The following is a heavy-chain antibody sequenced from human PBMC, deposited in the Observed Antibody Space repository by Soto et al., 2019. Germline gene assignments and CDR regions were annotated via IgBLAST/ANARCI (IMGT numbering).Heavy chain of an antibody. D-gene: IGHD6-13*01. V-gene: IGHV3-23*01. CDR1: GFTFSSYA. Sequence: GGSLRLSCAASGFTFSSYAMSWVRQAPGKGLEWVSAISGSGGSTYYADSVKGRFTISRDNSKNTLYLQMNNLSAEDTAVYYCAKDLMQWGGGDSSWYYFDYWGQGTLVTVSS. CDR2: ISGSGGST. J-gene: IGHJ4*02. CDR3: AKDLMQWGGGDSSWYYFDY.